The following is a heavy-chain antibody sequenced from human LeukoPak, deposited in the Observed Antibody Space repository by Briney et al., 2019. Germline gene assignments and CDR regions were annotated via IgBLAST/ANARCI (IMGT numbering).Heavy chain of an antibody. Sequence: ASVKVSCKASGYTFTSYGISGVRQAPGQGLEWMGWISAYNGNTNYAQKLQGRVTMTTDASRTPAYMELRSLRSDDTAVYYCARGGFSGSYLDDAFDIWGQGTMVTVSS. V-gene: IGHV1-18*01. CDR3: ARGGFSGSYLDDAFDI. J-gene: IGHJ3*02. CDR1: GYTFTSYG. CDR2: ISAYNGNT. D-gene: IGHD1-26*01.